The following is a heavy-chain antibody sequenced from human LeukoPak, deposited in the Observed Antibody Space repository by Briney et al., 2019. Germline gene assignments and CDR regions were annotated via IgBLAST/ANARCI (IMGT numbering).Heavy chain of an antibody. Sequence: GRSLRLSCAASGFTFSSYGMHWVRQAPGKGLEWVAVISYDGSNKYYADSVKGRFTISRDNSKNTLYLQMNSLRAEDTAVYYCAKDSRGGSGSYGYYYGMDVWGQGTTVTVS. CDR3: AKDSRGGSGSYGYYYGMDV. CDR1: GFTFSSYG. V-gene: IGHV3-30*18. J-gene: IGHJ6*02. CDR2: ISYDGSNK. D-gene: IGHD3-10*01.